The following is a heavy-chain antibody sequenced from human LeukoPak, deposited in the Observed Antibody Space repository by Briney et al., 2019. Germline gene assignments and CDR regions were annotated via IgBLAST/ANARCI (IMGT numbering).Heavy chain of an antibody. CDR2: IYHSAST. CDR1: GGSFSGYY. V-gene: IGHV4-34*01. CDR3: ARDTSHPRYSSSSIFDY. Sequence: SETLSLTCAIYGGSFSGYYWSWIRQPPGKGLEWMVEIYHSASTNYNPSLKSRVTISVDTSKNQVSLKLSSVTAADTAVYYCARDTSHPRYSSSSIFDYWGQGTLVTVSS. D-gene: IGHD6-6*01. J-gene: IGHJ4*02.